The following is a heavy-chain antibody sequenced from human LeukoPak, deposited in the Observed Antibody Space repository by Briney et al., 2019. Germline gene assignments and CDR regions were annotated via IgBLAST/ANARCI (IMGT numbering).Heavy chain of an antibody. J-gene: IGHJ4*02. CDR3: ATKQWLAPPPDS. Sequence: GGSLRLSCAASGFTFSKYWMLWVRQAPGKGLESVSRINTDGTVTTYADSVKGRFTVSRDNADNTMFLQMNSVRDEDRAVYYCATKQWLAPPPDSWGQGTPVTVSS. CDR1: GFTFSKYW. V-gene: IGHV3-74*01. CDR2: INTDGTVT. D-gene: IGHD6-19*01.